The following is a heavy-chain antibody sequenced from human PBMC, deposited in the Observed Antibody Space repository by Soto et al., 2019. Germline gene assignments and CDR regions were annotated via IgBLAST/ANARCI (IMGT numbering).Heavy chain of an antibody. Sequence: SETLSLTCAVSGGSISSSSYYWGWIRQPPGKGLEWIGSIYYSGSTYYNPSLKSRVTISVDTSKNQFSLKLSSVTAADTAVYYCARGLRPGGGSGSYYNSQGHYYYYYYKDVWGKGTTVTVSS. CDR3: ARGLRPGGGSGSYYNSQGHYYYYYYKDV. CDR2: IYYSGST. D-gene: IGHD3-10*01. V-gene: IGHV4-39*01. J-gene: IGHJ6*03. CDR1: GGSISSSSYY.